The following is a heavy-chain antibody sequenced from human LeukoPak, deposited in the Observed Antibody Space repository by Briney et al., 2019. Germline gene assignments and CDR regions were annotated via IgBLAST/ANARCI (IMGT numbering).Heavy chain of an antibody. CDR1: GGSISDYY. D-gene: IGHD3-3*01. CDR3: ARGDFCSKSNCYLRPMDV. J-gene: IGHJ6*03. Sequence: SETLSLTCTASGGSISDYYWNWIRQPPGKGLEWIGYIYYSGSTTYNPSLKSRVTMSVDTAKNQFSLTVRSVTAADTAVYYCARGDFCSKSNCYLRPMDVWGKGTTVTVSS. CDR2: IYYSGST. V-gene: IGHV4-59*01.